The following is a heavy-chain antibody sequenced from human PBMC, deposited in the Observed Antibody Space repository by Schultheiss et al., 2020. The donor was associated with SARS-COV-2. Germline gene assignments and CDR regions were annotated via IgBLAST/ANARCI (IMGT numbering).Heavy chain of an antibody. Sequence: ASVKVSCKASGYTFTSYGISWVRQAPGQGLEWMGWISAYNGNTNYAQKLQGRVTMTRDTSTSTAYMELSSLRSDDTAVYYCAALGAYDDFWCGYRSIDYWGQGTLVTVSS. CDR2: ISAYNGNT. D-gene: IGHD3-3*01. J-gene: IGHJ4*02. CDR3: AALGAYDDFWCGYRSIDY. V-gene: IGHV1-18*04. CDR1: GYTFTSYG.